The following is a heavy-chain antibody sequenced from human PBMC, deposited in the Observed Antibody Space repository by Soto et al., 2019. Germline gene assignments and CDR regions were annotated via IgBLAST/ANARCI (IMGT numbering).Heavy chain of an antibody. CDR1: GGSISSSNW. J-gene: IGHJ6*02. D-gene: IGHD2-15*01. V-gene: IGHV4-4*02. CDR2: IYHSGST. Sequence: PSETLSLTCAVSGGSISSSNWWSWVRQPPGKGLEWIGEIYHSGSTNYNPSLKSRVTISVDKSKNQFSLKLSSVTAADTAVYYCARARRGYCSGGSCYSGLHGMDVWGQGTTVTV. CDR3: ARARRGYCSGGSCYSGLHGMDV.